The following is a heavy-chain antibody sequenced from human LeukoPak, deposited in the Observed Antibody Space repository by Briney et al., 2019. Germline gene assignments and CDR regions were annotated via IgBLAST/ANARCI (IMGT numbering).Heavy chain of an antibody. V-gene: IGHV3-23*01. D-gene: IGHD3-10*01. CDR2: ISGSGGST. CDR3: ARDRVVRGVTGRWYYYGMDV. CDR1: GFTFSSYA. J-gene: IGHJ6*04. Sequence: GGSLRLSCAASGFTFSSYAMSWVRQAPGKGLEWVSAISGSGGSTYYADSVKGRFTISRDNSKNTLYLQMNSLRAEDTAVYYCARDRVVRGVTGRWYYYGMDVWGKGTTVTVSS.